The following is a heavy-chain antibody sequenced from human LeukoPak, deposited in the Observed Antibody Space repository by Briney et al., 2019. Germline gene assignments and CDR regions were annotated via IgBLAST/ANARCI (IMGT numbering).Heavy chain of an antibody. CDR2: VNPKNGDT. J-gene: IGHJ4*02. V-gene: IGHV1-2*02. Sequence: GASVKVSCKASGYTFTGFYMHCLRQAPGQGLQWMGLVNPKNGDTTYAQKFQGRVTMTRDTSISAAYMELRSLRSDDTAVYYCARDGGEIWGQGTLVTVSS. CDR1: GYTFTGFY. CDR3: ARDGGEI. D-gene: IGHD5-24*01.